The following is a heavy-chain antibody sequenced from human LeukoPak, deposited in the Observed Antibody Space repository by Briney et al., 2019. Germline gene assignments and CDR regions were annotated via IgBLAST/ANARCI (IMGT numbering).Heavy chain of an antibody. Sequence: SETLSLTCTVSGGSISSSSYYWGWIRQPPGKGLEWIGSIYYSGSTYYNPSLKSRVAISVDTSENQFSLKLSSVTAADTAVYYCARASTVIRYYYYYGMDVWGQGTTVTVSS. J-gene: IGHJ6*02. CDR2: IYYSGST. CDR3: ARASTVIRYYYYYGMDV. CDR1: GGSISSSSYY. V-gene: IGHV4-39*01. D-gene: IGHD4-11*01.